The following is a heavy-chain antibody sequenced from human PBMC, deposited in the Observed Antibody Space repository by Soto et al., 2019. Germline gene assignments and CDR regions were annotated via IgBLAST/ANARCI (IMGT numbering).Heavy chain of an antibody. CDR3: AKGKAIAGTDY. V-gene: IGHV3-23*01. CDR2: ISGSGGSA. D-gene: IGHD2-15*01. Sequence: PGGSLRLSCTVSGFTFSSYVMSWGRQAPGKGLEWVSAISGSGGSAYYADSVKGRVTISRDNSKNTLYLQMNSLRAEDTAVYYCAKGKAIAGTDYWGQGTLVTVSS. J-gene: IGHJ4*02. CDR1: GFTFSSYV.